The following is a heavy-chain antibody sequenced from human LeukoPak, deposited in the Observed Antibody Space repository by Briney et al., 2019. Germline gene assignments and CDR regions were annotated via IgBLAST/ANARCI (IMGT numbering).Heavy chain of an antibody. CDR2: IKEDGSEK. D-gene: IGHD6-19*01. Sequence: GGSLRLSCAASGFTFNRDWTAWVRQAPGKGLEWVANIKEDGSEKNYVDSVRGRFTISRDNAVNSVYLQMNDLRAEDTGVYYCATKEPSTSGWSYWGQGTLVTVSS. J-gene: IGHJ4*02. CDR1: GFTFNRDW. CDR3: ATKEPSTSGWSY. V-gene: IGHV3-7*01.